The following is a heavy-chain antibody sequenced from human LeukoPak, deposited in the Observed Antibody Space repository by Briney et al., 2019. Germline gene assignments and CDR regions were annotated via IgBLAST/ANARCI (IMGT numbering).Heavy chain of an antibody. CDR1: GFTVSSNY. Sequence: GGSLRLSCAASGFTVSSNYMSWVRQAPGKGLEWVSVIYSGGSTDYADSVKGRFTISRNSSISTVHLQMNSLGLEDTAVYYCAKSFAVTTHSYYGIDVWGQGTTVTVSS. J-gene: IGHJ6*02. CDR3: AKSFAVTTHSYYGIDV. D-gene: IGHD4-17*01. V-gene: IGHV3-53*04. CDR2: IYSGGST.